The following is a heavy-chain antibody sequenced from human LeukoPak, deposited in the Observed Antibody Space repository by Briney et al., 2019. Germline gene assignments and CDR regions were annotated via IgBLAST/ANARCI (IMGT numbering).Heavy chain of an antibody. CDR1: GGTFSSYA. J-gene: IGHJ4*02. Sequence: SVKVSCQASGGTFSSYAISWVRQAPGKGLEGMGRIIPIFGIANYAQKFQGRVTITADKSTSTAYMELSSLRSEDTAVYYCAGWEGGNSGYYFDYWGQGTLVTVSS. V-gene: IGHV1-69*04. CDR3: AGWEGGNSGYYFDY. CDR2: IIPIFGIA. D-gene: IGHD4-23*01.